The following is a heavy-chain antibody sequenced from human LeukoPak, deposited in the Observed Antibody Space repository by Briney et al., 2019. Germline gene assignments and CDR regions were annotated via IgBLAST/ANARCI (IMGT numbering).Heavy chain of an antibody. CDR1: GFTFSNYW. J-gene: IGHJ4*02. CDR3: AKDLHYFQSDY. D-gene: IGHD3-10*01. CDR2: IKQDGSEK. Sequence: GGSLRLSCTASGFTFSNYWMTWVRQAPGKGLEWVASIKQDGSEKQYVGSVRGRFTISRDNAKNVLDLQMDSLTAEDTALYYCAKDLHYFQSDYWGQGTLVTVSS. V-gene: IGHV3-7*01.